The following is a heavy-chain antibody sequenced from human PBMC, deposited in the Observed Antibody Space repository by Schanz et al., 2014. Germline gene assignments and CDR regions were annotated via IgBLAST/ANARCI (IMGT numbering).Heavy chain of an antibody. V-gene: IGHV3-53*01. CDR2: MYINSGST. CDR1: GFTVNTNY. Sequence: EVQLVESGGGLLQPGGSLRLSCAVSGFTVNTNYMSWVRQAPGKGLEWISSMYINSGSTQYADSVKGRFIISRDSSKNTLFLQVNRLRAEDTAVYFCARDGGRDGYNLAFDVWGQGTLVTVSS. D-gene: IGHD5-12*01. J-gene: IGHJ3*01. CDR3: ARDGGRDGYNLAFDV.